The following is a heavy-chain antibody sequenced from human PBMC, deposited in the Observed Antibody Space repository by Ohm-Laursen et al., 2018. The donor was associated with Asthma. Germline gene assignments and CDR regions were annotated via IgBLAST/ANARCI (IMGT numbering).Heavy chain of an antibody. D-gene: IGHD6-6*01. J-gene: IGHJ6*02. CDR1: GFTLSSYS. V-gene: IGHV3-48*01. CDR3: AREGIAARGGMDV. Sequence: SLRLSCAASGFTLSSYSMNWVRQAPGKGLEWVSYISSSSSTIYYADSVKGRFTISRDNAKNSLYLQINSLRAEDTAVYYCAREGIAARGGMDVWGQGTTVTVSS. CDR2: ISSSSSTI.